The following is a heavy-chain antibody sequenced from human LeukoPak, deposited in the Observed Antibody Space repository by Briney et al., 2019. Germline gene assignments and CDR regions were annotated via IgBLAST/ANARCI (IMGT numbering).Heavy chain of an antibody. D-gene: IGHD4-17*01. V-gene: IGHV3-74*01. CDR2: INSDGSRT. CDR3: AREGGDYDDAFDI. CDR1: GFSFSRYW. Sequence: GGSLRLSCAASGFSFSRYWMHWVRQAPGKGLVWVSRINSDGSRTSYADSVKGRFTISRDNAKNTLYLHMSSLRAEDTAVYYCAREGGDYDDAFDIWGQGTMVTVSS. J-gene: IGHJ3*02.